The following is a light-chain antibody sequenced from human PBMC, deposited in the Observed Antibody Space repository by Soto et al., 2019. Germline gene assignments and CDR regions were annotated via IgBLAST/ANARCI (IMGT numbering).Light chain of an antibody. Sequence: EIVMTQSPATLSVSPGERATLSCRASQSVSSNLAWYQQKPGQAPRLLIYGASTRAIGIPARFSGSGSGTEFTLTISSLQSEDFAVYSCQQYNNWPPWTFGQGTKVEIK. CDR2: GAS. CDR3: QQYNNWPPWT. J-gene: IGKJ1*01. V-gene: IGKV3-15*01. CDR1: QSVSSN.